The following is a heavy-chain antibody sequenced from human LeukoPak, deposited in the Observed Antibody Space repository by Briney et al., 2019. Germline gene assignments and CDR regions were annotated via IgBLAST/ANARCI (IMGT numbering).Heavy chain of an antibody. Sequence: GGSLRLSCAASGFTFSSYWMSWVRQAPGKGLEWVANIKQDGSEKYYVDSVKGRFTISRDNAKNSLYLQMNSLRAEDTAVYYCARTSIAAAGRATKDYFDYWGQGTLVTVSS. CDR2: IKQDGSEK. V-gene: IGHV3-7*01. J-gene: IGHJ4*02. CDR3: ARTSIAAAGRATKDYFDY. CDR1: GFTFSSYW. D-gene: IGHD6-13*01.